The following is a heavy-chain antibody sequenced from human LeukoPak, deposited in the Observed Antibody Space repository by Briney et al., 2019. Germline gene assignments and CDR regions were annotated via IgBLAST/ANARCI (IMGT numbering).Heavy chain of an antibody. J-gene: IGHJ4*02. Sequence: SETLSLTCAVFGGSFSGYYWSWIRQPPGKGLEWIGEINHGGSTNYNPSLKSRVTISVDTSKNQFSLKLSSVTAADTAVYYCARSGPTVIDFDYWGQGTLVTVSS. CDR1: GGSFSGYY. CDR2: INHGGST. CDR3: ARSGPTVIDFDY. V-gene: IGHV4-34*01. D-gene: IGHD2-21*01.